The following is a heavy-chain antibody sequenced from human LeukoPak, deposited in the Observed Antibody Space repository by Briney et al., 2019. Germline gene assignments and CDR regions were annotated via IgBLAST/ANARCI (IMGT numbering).Heavy chain of an antibody. CDR1: GGSFSGYY. D-gene: IGHD4-17*01. J-gene: IGHJ4*02. CDR3: ARAHGDYMNYFDY. V-gene: IGHV4-34*01. Sequence: SETLSLTCAVYGGSFSGYYWSWIRQPPGKGLEWIGEINHSGSTNYNPSLKSRVTISVDTSKNQFSLKLSSVTAADTAVYYCARAHGDYMNYFDYWGQGTLSPSPQ. CDR2: INHSGST.